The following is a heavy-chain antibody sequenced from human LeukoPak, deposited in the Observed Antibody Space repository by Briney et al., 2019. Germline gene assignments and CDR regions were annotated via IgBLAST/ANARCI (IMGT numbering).Heavy chain of an antibody. CDR2: INHSGST. CDR1: GGSFSGYY. CDR3: ASGSYWGPTGDY. V-gene: IGHV4-34*01. J-gene: IGHJ4*02. Sequence: KPSETLSLTCAVYGGSFSGYYWSWIRQPPGKGLEWIGEINHSGSTNYNPSLKSRVTVSVDTSKNQFSLKLSSVTAADTAVYYCASGSYWGPTGDYWSQGTLVTVSS. D-gene: IGHD1-26*01.